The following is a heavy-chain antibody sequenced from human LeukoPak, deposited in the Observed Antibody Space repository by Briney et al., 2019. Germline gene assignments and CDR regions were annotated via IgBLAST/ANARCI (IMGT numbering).Heavy chain of an antibody. CDR1: GGSISSYY. V-gene: IGHV4-4*07. J-gene: IGHJ6*03. CDR2: IYTSGST. Sequence: PSGTLSLTCTVSGGSISSYYWSWIRQPAGKGLEWIGRIYTSGSTNYNPSLKSRVTMSVDTSKNQFSLKLSSVTAADTAVYYCAREYGGKRPYYYMDVWGKGTTVTISS. D-gene: IGHD4/OR15-4a*01. CDR3: AREYGGKRPYYYMDV.